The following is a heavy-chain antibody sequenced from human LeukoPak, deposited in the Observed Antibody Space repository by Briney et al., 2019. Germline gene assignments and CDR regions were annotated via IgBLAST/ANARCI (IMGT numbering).Heavy chain of an antibody. CDR2: ISGDGRGT. CDR1: GFIFTDYW. J-gene: IGHJ4*02. CDR3: ARGIFGVVISPFDY. V-gene: IGHV3-74*01. Sequence: GGSLRLSCAASGFIFTDYWMHWVRQGPGKELVWVARISGDGRGTTYADSVKGRFTIFRDNAKSTAFLQMNSLRAEDTAVYYCARGIFGVVISPFDYWGQGTLVTVSS. D-gene: IGHD3-3*01.